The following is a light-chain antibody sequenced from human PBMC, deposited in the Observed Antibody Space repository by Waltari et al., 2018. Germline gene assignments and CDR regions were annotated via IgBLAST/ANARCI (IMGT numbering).Light chain of an antibody. CDR3: QQSYSTRTS. CDR1: QIISSY. J-gene: IGKJ3*01. CDR2: DAS. Sequence: DIQMTQSPSSLSASVGDRVTITCRSSQIISSYLNWFHQKPVKAPKILIYDASILQSGVPERFRSSGSGTDFTLTISSLQPEDFATYYCQQSYSTRTSFGPGTKVDIK. V-gene: IGKV1-39*01.